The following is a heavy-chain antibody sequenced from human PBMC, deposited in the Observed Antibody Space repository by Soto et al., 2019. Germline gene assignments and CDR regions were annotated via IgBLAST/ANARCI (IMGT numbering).Heavy chain of an antibody. CDR3: ASVNTAMGRFDP. CDR1: GGSFSGYY. J-gene: IGHJ5*02. Sequence: QVQLQQWGAGLLKPSETLSLTYAVYGGSFSGYYWSWIRQPPGKGLEWIGEINHSGSTNYNPSLKSRVTISVDTSKNQFSLKLSSVTAADTAVYYCASVNTAMGRFDPWGQGTLVTVSS. V-gene: IGHV4-34*01. D-gene: IGHD5-18*01. CDR2: INHSGST.